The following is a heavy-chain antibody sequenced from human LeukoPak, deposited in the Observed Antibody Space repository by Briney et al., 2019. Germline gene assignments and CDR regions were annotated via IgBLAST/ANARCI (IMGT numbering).Heavy chain of an antibody. CDR3: AKEKNRSTPYYYYYMDV. Sequence: PGGSLRLSCAASGFTFSSYAMSWVRQAPGKGLEWVSAISGSGGSTYYADSVKGRFTISRDNSKNTLYLQMNSLRAEDTAVYYCAKEKNRSTPYYYYYMDVWGKGTTVTVSS. D-gene: IGHD1-14*01. CDR1: GFTFSSYA. V-gene: IGHV3-23*01. CDR2: ISGSGGST. J-gene: IGHJ6*03.